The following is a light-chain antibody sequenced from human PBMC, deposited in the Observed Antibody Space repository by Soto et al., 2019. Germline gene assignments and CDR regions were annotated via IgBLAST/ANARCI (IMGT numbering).Light chain of an antibody. V-gene: IGKV4-1*01. Sequence: DIVMTQSPDSLAVSLGERATINCKSSQSVLYSSNNKNYLAWYQQKPGQPPKLLISWASTRETGVPDRFSGSGSGADFTLTISSLQAEDVAVYYCQQYHTTPQTFGQGTKVDIK. CDR2: WAS. CDR1: QSVLYSSNNKNY. J-gene: IGKJ1*01. CDR3: QQYHTTPQT.